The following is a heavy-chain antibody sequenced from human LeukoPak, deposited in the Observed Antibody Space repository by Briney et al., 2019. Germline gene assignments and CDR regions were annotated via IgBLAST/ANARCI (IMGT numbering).Heavy chain of an antibody. D-gene: IGHD6-6*01. V-gene: IGHV3-74*01. CDR1: GFSFSGHW. CDR2: ISPTGSTT. CDR3: ARGPNSNWSGLDF. Sequence: GGSLRLSCIASGFSFSGHWMHWARQLPGKGLVWVSRISPTGSTTSYVDSVKGRFTVSRDNAKNTLYLQVNNLRAEDTAVYYCARGPNSNWSGLDFWGQGTLLTVSS. J-gene: IGHJ4*02.